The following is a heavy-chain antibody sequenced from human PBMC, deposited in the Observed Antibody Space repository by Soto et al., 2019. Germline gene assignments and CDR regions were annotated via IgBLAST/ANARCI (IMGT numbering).Heavy chain of an antibody. Sequence: EVQLVESGGGLVQPGGSLRLSCAASGFTFSSYSMNWVRQAPGKGLKWVSYISSSSSTIYYADSVKGRFTISRDNAKKSLYLQMNSLRGEDTAVYYCARDLWHPPLTSVGAFDIWGQGTMVTVSS. D-gene: IGHD2-21*01. CDR3: ARDLWHPPLTSVGAFDI. V-gene: IGHV3-48*01. CDR1: GFTFSSYS. CDR2: ISSSSSTI. J-gene: IGHJ3*02.